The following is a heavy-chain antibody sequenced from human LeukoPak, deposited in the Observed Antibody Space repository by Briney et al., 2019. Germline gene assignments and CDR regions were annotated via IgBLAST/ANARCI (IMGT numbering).Heavy chain of an antibody. Sequence: GRSLRLSCAASGFTFSSYNMNWVRQAPGKGLEWVSSISSSSSYIYYADSVKGRFTISRDNAKNSLYLQMNSLRAEDTAVYYCARDLVVVPAAPLDYWGQGTLVTVSS. CDR2: ISSSSSYI. CDR1: GFTFSSYN. J-gene: IGHJ4*02. V-gene: IGHV3-21*01. D-gene: IGHD2-2*01. CDR3: ARDLVVVPAAPLDY.